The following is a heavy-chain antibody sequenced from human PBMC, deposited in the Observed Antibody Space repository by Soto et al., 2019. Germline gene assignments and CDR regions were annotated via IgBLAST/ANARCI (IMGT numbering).Heavy chain of an antibody. CDR1: GFTFSTYA. CDR3: AKGSYCTNGICYNY. D-gene: IGHD2-8*01. V-gene: IGHV3-23*01. J-gene: IGHJ4*02. CDR2: ISGSGGST. Sequence: LRLSCAASGFTFSTYAMSWVRQAPGKGLEWVSAISGSGGSTYYADSVKGRFTISRDNSKNTLYLQMNSLRAEDTAVYYCAKGSYCTNGICYNYWGQGTLVTVSS.